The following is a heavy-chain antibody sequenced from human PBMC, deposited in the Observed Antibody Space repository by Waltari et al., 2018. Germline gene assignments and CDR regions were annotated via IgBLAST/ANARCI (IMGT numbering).Heavy chain of an antibody. CDR2: IYYSGST. J-gene: IGHJ4*02. CDR3: ATYDSSGYFFAY. Sequence: QVQLQESGPGLVKPSQTLSLTCTVSGCSISSGGYYGSWVRQYPGKGLEWIGYIYYSGSTYYNPSLKSLVTISVDTSKNQFSLKLSSVTAADTAVYYCATYDSSGYFFAYWGQGTLVTVSS. D-gene: IGHD3-22*01. CDR1: GCSISSGGYY. V-gene: IGHV4-31*01.